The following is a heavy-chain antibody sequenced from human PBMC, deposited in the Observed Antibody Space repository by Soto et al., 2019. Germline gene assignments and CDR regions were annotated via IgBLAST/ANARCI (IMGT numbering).Heavy chain of an antibody. J-gene: IGHJ5*02. CDR3: AKDRPVDYSVEAPKGDWFDP. CDR2: IGGSGDST. CDR1: GFSFNKYA. D-gene: IGHD2-15*01. V-gene: IGHV3-23*01. Sequence: EVQLLESGGGLVQPGGSLRLSCAASGFSFNKYAMTWVRQAPGKGLEWVSTIGGSGDSTYYADSVKGRFTISRDNSKNTLYLQMNSLGAEDTAVYYCAKDRPVDYSVEAPKGDWFDPWGQGTLVTVSS.